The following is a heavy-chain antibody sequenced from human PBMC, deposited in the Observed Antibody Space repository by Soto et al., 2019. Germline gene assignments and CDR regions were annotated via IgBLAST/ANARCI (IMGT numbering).Heavy chain of an antibody. CDR3: VRLGTTGGLDV. CDR2: TTYDGSDK. D-gene: IGHD3-16*01. Sequence: QVQLVESGGGVVQHGTSLRVSCVGSGFTFRSYVIHWVRQAPGKGLEWVALTTYDGSDKYYDDSVRGRFTISRDNSMNTVELQMDSLRLEDSGLYYCVRLGTTGGLDVWCQGTLVSVSS. J-gene: IGHJ1*01. V-gene: IGHV3-30*12. CDR1: GFTFRSYV.